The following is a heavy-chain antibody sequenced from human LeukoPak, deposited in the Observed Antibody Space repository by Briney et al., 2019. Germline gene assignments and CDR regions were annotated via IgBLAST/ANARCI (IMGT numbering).Heavy chain of an antibody. CDR1: GGSISSGGYY. CDR3: ARDSGSYSFDY. J-gene: IGHJ4*02. CDR2: IYYSGST. V-gene: IGHV4-31*03. D-gene: IGHD1-26*01. Sequence: PSETLSLTCTVSGGSISSGGYYWSWIRQHPGKGLEWIGYIYYSGSTYYDPSLKSRVTISVDTSKNQFSLKLSSVTAADTAVYYCARDSGSYSFDYWGQGTLVTVSS.